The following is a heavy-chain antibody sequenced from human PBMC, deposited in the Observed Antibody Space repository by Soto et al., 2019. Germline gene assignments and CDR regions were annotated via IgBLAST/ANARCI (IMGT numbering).Heavy chain of an antibody. Sequence: GESLKISCKGSGYSFTNYWVAWVRQMPGKGLEWMGIIYPGDSDTRYSPSFQGHVTISADKSISTAYLQWSSLKASDTAMYYCARISRVFGVITSFDPWGQGTLVTVSA. CDR1: GYSFTNYW. CDR3: ARISRVFGVITSFDP. V-gene: IGHV5-51*01. J-gene: IGHJ5*02. D-gene: IGHD3-3*01. CDR2: IYPGDSDT.